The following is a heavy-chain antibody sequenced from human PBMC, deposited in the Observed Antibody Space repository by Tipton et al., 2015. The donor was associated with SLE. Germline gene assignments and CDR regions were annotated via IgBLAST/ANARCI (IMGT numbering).Heavy chain of an antibody. D-gene: IGHD7-27*01. J-gene: IGHJ2*01. CDR1: GYTFSYHA. CDR2: INTITGDP. CDR3: ARDGEGNYGYFDL. V-gene: IGHV7-4-1*02. Sequence: QSGAEVKKPGASVKVSCKASGYTFSYHAMNWVRQAPGHGLEWMGWINTITGDPTYAQDFTGRSVFSFDTSVSTAYLQITGLKAEDTAVYFCARDGEGNYGYFDLWGRGTLVTVST.